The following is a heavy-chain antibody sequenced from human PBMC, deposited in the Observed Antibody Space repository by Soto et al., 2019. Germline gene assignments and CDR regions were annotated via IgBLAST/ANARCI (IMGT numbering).Heavy chain of an antibody. Sequence: QVQLQESGPGLVKPSETLSLTCTVSGGSISSYYWSWIRQPPGKGLEWIGYIYYSGSTNYNPSLKGRVTISVDTSKSQFARKLSSVSAADTAVYYWARAWGGWAVYWGQGTLVTVSS. CDR1: GGSISSYY. J-gene: IGHJ4*02. D-gene: IGHD3-16*01. CDR2: IYYSGST. CDR3: ARAWGGWAVY. V-gene: IGHV4-59*01.